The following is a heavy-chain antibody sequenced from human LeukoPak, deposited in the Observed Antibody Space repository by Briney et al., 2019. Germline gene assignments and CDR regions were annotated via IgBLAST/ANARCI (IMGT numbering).Heavy chain of an antibody. J-gene: IGHJ5*02. D-gene: IGHD3-3*01. CDR1: GYTFTGYY. V-gene: IGHV1-2*06. CDR2: INPNSGGT. Sequence: XCKASGYTFTGYYMXWVRQAPGQGLEXMGRINPNSGGTNYAQKLQGRVTMTRDTSISTAYMEMSRLRSDDTAVYYCAREPTYYDFWSGQPNWFDPWGQGTLVTVSS. CDR3: AREPTYYDFWSGQPNWFDP.